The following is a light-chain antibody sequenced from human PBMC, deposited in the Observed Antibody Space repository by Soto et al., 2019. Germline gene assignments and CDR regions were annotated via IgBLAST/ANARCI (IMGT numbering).Light chain of an antibody. CDR3: QQIYAAPVT. CDR1: QSISSC. CDR2: GAS. V-gene: IGKV1-39*01. J-gene: IGKJ1*01. Sequence: DIQMTQSPSSLSASVGDRVTITCRASQSISSCLNWYQQKPGKAPKLLIYGASNLQSGVPSRFSGSESGTDFILTISSLPPEDFATYYCQQIYAAPVTFGQGTKVEIK.